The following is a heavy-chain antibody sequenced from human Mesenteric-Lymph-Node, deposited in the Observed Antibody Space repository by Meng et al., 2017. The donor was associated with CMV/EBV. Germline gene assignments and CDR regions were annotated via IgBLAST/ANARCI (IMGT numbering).Heavy chain of an antibody. Sequence: GESLKISCAASGFTFNDYFMSWIRQAPGKGLEWVSAIYSGSSTYGGSTYYADSVKGRFTISRDNSKNTVYLQMSSLRPEDTGVYYCARDSGGEFDYWGQGTLVTVSS. CDR2: IYSGSSTYGGST. CDR3: ARDSGGEFDY. D-gene: IGHD3-16*01. J-gene: IGHJ4*02. V-gene: IGHV3-66*02. CDR1: GFTFNDYF.